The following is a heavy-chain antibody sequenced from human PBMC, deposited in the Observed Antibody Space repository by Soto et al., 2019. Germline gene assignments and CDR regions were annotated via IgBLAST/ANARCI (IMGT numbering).Heavy chain of an antibody. V-gene: IGHV4-4*02. CDR1: GGSISSSNW. D-gene: IGHD2-2*02. CDR3: ARDRVRYCSSTSCYRGGMDV. Sequence: SETLSLTCAVSGGSISSSNWWSWVRQPPGKGLEWIGEIYHSGSTNYNPSLKSRVTISADKSKNQFSLKLSSVTAADTAVYYCARDRVRYCSSTSCYRGGMDVWGQGTTVTVSS. CDR2: IYHSGST. J-gene: IGHJ6*02.